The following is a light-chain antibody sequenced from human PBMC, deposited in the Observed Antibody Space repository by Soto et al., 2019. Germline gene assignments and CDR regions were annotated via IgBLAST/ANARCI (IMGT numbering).Light chain of an antibody. V-gene: IGKV3-11*01. Sequence: EIVLTQSPATLSLSPGERADLSCRASQSVSSHLAWYQQKPGQAPRLLIYDASNRATGIPARFSGSGSGTDFTLIISSLEPEDLAVYYCQQRSNWPLTFGGGTKVEIK. CDR3: QQRSNWPLT. CDR2: DAS. CDR1: QSVSSH. J-gene: IGKJ4*01.